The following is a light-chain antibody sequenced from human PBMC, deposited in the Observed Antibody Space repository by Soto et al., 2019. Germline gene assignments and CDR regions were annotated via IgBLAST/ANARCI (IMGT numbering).Light chain of an antibody. Sequence: AIRMTQSPSSFSASTGDRVTITCRASQGISSYLAWYQQKPGKAPKLLIYAASTLQSGVPSSFSGSGSGTDFTLTISCLQSEDVATYYCQQYYSYPYTFGQGTKLEIK. J-gene: IGKJ2*01. CDR2: AAS. CDR1: QGISSY. CDR3: QQYYSYPYT. V-gene: IGKV1-8*01.